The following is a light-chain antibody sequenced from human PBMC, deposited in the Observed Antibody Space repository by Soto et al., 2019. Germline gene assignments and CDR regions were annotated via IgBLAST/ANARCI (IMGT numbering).Light chain of an antibody. V-gene: IGKV4-1*01. Sequence: DIVMTQSPDSLAVSLGERATINCKSSQRILHSSNNKICLAWYQXKQGQPPKVXIYWASNRESGVPDRFSGSGSGTDLTITISSLQAEDVEVYYCQQYYSIPWTFGQGTKVDIK. CDR3: QQYYSIPWT. CDR1: QRILHSSNNKIC. J-gene: IGKJ1*01. CDR2: WAS.